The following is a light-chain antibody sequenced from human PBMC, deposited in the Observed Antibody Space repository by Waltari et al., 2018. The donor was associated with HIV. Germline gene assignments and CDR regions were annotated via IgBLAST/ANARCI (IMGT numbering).Light chain of an antibody. CDR1: FGSVSSTNY. J-gene: IGLJ3*02. Sequence: QTVVTQEPSFSVSPGGTVTLTCGLSFGSVSSTNYPSWYQQTPGQAPLTLIYNTKARSSGVPDRFAGSILGIKAALTITGAQADDVSDYYCVLYMGSGIWLFGGGTKLTVL. CDR2: NTK. V-gene: IGLV8-61*01. CDR3: VLYMGSGIWL.